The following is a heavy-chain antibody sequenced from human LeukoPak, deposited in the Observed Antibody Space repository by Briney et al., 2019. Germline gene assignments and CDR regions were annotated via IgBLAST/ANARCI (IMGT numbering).Heavy chain of an antibody. CDR2: ISGSGGST. Sequence: GGSLRLSCAASRFTFSSYAMSWVRQAPGKGLEGVSGISGSGGSTYYADSVKGRFTISRDNSKNTLYLQMNSLRAEDKAVYYCAKGREYCSGGSCYNAFDIWGQGTMVTVSS. J-gene: IGHJ3*02. CDR1: RFTFSSYA. CDR3: AKGREYCSGGSCYNAFDI. V-gene: IGHV3-23*01. D-gene: IGHD2-15*01.